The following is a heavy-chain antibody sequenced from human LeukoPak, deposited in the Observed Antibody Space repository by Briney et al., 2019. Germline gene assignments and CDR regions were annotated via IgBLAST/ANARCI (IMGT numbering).Heavy chain of an antibody. D-gene: IGHD3-22*01. CDR2: INHSGST. V-gene: IGHV4-34*01. Sequence: SETLSLTCAVYGGSFSGYYWSWIRQPPGKGLEWIGEINHSGSTNYNPSLKSRVTISVDTSKNQFSLKLSSVTAADTAVYYCARALSGCYHRISYYYYYMDVWGKGTTVTVSS. J-gene: IGHJ6*03. CDR3: ARALSGCYHRISYYYYYMDV. CDR1: GGSFSGYY.